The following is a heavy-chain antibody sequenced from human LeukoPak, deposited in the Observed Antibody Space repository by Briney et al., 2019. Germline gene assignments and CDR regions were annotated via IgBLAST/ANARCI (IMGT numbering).Heavy chain of an antibody. D-gene: IGHD1-14*01. J-gene: IGHJ4*02. CDR3: ARGGPTGSDY. CDR1: GGSISSGGYY. V-gene: IGHV4-31*03. Sequence: SETLSLTCTVSGGSISSGGYYWSWLRQHPGKGLEWIGYIYYSGSTYYNPSLKSRVTIPVDTSKNQFSLKLSSVTAADTAVYYCARGGPTGSDYWGQGTLVTVSS. CDR2: IYYSGST.